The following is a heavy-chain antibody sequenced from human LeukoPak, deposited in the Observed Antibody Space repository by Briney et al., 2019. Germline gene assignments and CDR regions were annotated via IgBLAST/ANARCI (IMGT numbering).Heavy chain of an antibody. CDR3: AASSGYDSSGYSDY. D-gene: IGHD3-22*01. CDR2: IVVGSGNT. Sequence: GTSVTVSCTASGFTFTSPAVQWVRQARGQRLEWIGWIVVGSGNTNYAQKFQERVTITRDMSTSTAYMELSSLRSEDTAVYYCAASSGYDSSGYSDYWGQGTLVTVSS. V-gene: IGHV1-58*01. CDR1: GFTFTSPA. J-gene: IGHJ4*02.